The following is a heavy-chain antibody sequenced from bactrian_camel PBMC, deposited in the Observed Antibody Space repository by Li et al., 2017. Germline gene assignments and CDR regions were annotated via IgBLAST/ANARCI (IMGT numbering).Heavy chain of an antibody. J-gene: IGHJ4*01. Sequence: HVQLVESGGGSVQPGGSLKLSCKTSRYSDITCGMGWFRQAPGKERELIATIGDDGDARLIDSVKGRFTISQENAKNTVYLQMNSLKPEDTAMYYCVADGCPSPRMIKVMNYAYWGQGTQVTVS. CDR2: IGDDGDA. CDR3: VADGCPSPRMIKVMNYAY. CDR1: RYSDITCG. D-gene: IGHD3*01. V-gene: IGHV3S53*01.